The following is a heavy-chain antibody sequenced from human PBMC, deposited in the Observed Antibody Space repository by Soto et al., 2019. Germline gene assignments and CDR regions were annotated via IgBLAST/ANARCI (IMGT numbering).Heavy chain of an antibody. J-gene: IGHJ4*02. Sequence: EVQLLESGGGLVQPGGSLRLSCAASGFTFSSYVMSWVRQAPGKGLEWVSAISGSGGSTYYADSVKGRFTISRDNSKNTLYLQMNSLRAEDTAVYYCAKMVKGGGGIVGPGFDYWGQGTLVTVSS. D-gene: IGHD1-26*01. CDR2: ISGSGGST. CDR1: GFTFSSYV. CDR3: AKMVKGGGGIVGPGFDY. V-gene: IGHV3-23*01.